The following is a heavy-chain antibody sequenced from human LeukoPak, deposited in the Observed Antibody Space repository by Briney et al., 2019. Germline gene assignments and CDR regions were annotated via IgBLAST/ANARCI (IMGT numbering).Heavy chain of an antibody. J-gene: IGHJ4*02. V-gene: IGHV1-18*01. D-gene: IGHD3-22*01. Sequence: ASVKVSCKASGYIFSSDGISWVRQAPGQGLEWMGWISPYNGNTNYAQRLQGRVTMTVDTSTSTAYMEMRSLRSDDTAVYYCARGYCYDSSRGHIIGGDFDYWGQGTLVTVSS. CDR2: ISPYNGNT. CDR3: ARGYCYDSSRGHIIGGDFDY. CDR1: GYIFSSDG.